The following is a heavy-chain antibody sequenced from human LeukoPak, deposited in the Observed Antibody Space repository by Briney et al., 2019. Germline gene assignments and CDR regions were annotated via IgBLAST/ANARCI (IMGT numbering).Heavy chain of an antibody. Sequence: GESLKTSWKGSGYSFTSYWNGWGRQMPGKDLGWMVIIYPGDSDTRYSPPFQGQVTISADKSITTAYLQWSSLKASDTAIYYCARQAYGSHFDAFDIWGQGTMVTVSS. V-gene: IGHV5-51*01. D-gene: IGHD3-22*01. J-gene: IGHJ3*02. CDR2: IYPGDSDT. CDR3: ARQAYGSHFDAFDI. CDR1: GYSFTSYW.